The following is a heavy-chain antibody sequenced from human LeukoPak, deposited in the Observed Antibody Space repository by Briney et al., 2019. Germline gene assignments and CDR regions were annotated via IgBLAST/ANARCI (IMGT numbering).Heavy chain of an antibody. CDR1: GFTFTTYW. CDR2: IKRDGSVK. Sequence: GGSLRLSCAASGFTFTTYWMAWVRQAPGKGLEWVANIKRDGSVKYYVDSVKDRFTISRDNAKNSLYLQMNSLRAEDTAVYYCARDREPYYYDSSGYYYGHAFDIWGQGTMVTVSS. D-gene: IGHD3-22*01. J-gene: IGHJ3*02. CDR3: ARDREPYYYDSSGYYYGHAFDI. V-gene: IGHV3-7*01.